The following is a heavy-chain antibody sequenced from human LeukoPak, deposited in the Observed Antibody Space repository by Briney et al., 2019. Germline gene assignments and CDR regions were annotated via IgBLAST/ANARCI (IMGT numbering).Heavy chain of an antibody. CDR3: ARREYSNGWLTLDY. CDR2: ISYDGSNN. CDR1: GFSFSDYT. J-gene: IGHJ4*02. Sequence: GGSLRLSCAASGFSFSDYTMHWVRQAPGKGLEWLSFISYDGSNNNYADSMKGRFTISRDNSKNTLYLQMSSLRTEDTAVYFCARREYSNGWLTLDYWGQGTQVTVSS. V-gene: IGHV3-30*04. D-gene: IGHD2/OR15-2a*01.